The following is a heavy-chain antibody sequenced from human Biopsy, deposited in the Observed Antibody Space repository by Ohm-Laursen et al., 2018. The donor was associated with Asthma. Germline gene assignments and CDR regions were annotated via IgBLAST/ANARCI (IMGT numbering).Heavy chain of an antibody. D-gene: IGHD2-2*01. CDR3: ARKAGSCISRTCYSLDF. J-gene: IGHJ4*02. V-gene: IGHV1-69*13. Sequence: SVKVSCKSLGGTFNTYVIGWVRQAPGQGLEWMGGNNPVFGTTTYPQKFQDRVTITADDSTSTVYMELSSLRSEDTAVYYCARKAGSCISRTCYSLDFWGQGTLVTVSS. CDR2: NNPVFGTT. CDR1: GGTFNTYV.